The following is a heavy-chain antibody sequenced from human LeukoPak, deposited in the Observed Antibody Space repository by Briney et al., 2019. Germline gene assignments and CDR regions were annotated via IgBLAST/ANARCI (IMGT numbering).Heavy chain of an antibody. Sequence: AGSLRLSCDASGFTFRNYWMNWVRQAPGKGLEWVANIKEDGSNKYNLSSVKGRTTISRTNASNFPFLQINSTAAEATGVYCCAKGVVVWGKGTTVSLSS. CDR1: GFTFRNYW. J-gene: IGHJ6*04. CDR3: AKGVVV. V-gene: IGHV3-7*01. CDR2: IKEDGSNK.